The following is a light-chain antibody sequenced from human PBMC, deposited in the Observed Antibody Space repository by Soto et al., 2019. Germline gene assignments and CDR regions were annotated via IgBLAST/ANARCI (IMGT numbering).Light chain of an antibody. Sequence: QTLVTQVPSFSVSPGGTITLTCGLSSGSVSTSYYPSWYQQTPGQAPRTLIYSTNTRSSGVPDRFSGSILGNKAALTITGAQADDESDYYCVLYMGSGMGVFGGGTKVTVL. J-gene: IGLJ2*01. CDR3: VLYMGSGMGV. CDR2: STN. V-gene: IGLV8-61*01. CDR1: SGSVSTSYY.